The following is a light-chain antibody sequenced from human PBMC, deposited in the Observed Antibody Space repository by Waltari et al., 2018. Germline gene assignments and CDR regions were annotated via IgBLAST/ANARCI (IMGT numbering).Light chain of an antibody. J-gene: IGKJ5*01. CDR3: QQRGDWPIT. Sequence: EIVLTQAPATLSLSPGERGTLSCRASQSIGNYLACYQQKPGQAPRLLIYGASDRATGIPARFSGSGSGTDFTLTISSLEPEDFAVYYCQQRGDWPITFGQGTRLEIK. CDR1: QSIGNY. V-gene: IGKV3-11*01. CDR2: GAS.